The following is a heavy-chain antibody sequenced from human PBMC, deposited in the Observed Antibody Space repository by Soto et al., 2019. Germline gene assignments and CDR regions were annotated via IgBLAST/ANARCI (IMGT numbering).Heavy chain of an antibody. J-gene: IGHJ4*02. CDR2: IYNGGST. V-gene: IGHV4-30-4*08. CDR3: ARAPVGLDTISYFDY. Sequence: LSLTCSVSGDSMTSGGYYCSWVRHHPGKGLEWVGYIYNGGSTYYRPSLESRMHMSLDATRNHYSLRLTSVTAADTAVYFCARAPVGLDTISYFDYWGQGKLVTVSS. CDR1: GDSMTSGGYY. D-gene: IGHD3-3*01.